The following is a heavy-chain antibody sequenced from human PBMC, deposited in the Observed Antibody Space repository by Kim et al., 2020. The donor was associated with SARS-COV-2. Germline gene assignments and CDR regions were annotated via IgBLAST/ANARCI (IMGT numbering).Heavy chain of an antibody. CDR2: INHSGST. J-gene: IGHJ4*02. Sequence: SETLSLTCAVYGGSFSGYYWSWIRQPPGKGLEWIGEINHSGSTNYNPSLKSRVTISVDTSKNQFSLKLSSVTAADTAVYYCARQPPQIVVVPAWESGDWGQGTLVTVSS. CDR3: ARQPPQIVVVPAWESGD. D-gene: IGHD2-2*01. V-gene: IGHV4-34*01. CDR1: GGSFSGYY.